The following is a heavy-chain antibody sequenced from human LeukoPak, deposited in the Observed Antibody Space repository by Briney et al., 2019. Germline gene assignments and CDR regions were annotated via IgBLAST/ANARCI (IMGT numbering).Heavy chain of an antibody. Sequence: GGSLRLSCAVSGFTFDDYAMHWVRQGPGKGLEWVSLISMDGTNIHYADSVKGRFTISRDNSKNSLYLQMNNLRTEDTALYYCAKGRRRGYAYGSIEHWGQGTQVTVSS. J-gene: IGHJ4*02. V-gene: IGHV3-43*01. CDR3: AKGRRRGYAYGSIEH. CDR1: GFTFDDYA. D-gene: IGHD3-10*01. CDR2: ISMDGTNI.